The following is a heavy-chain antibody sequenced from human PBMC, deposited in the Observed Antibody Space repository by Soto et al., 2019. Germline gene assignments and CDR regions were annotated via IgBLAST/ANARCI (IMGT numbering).Heavy chain of an antibody. D-gene: IGHD6-6*01. V-gene: IGHV1-58*02. Sequence: SVKVSCKASGFTFTSSAMQWMRQARGQRLEWIGWIVVGSGNTNYAQKFQERVTITRDMSTSTAYMELSSLRSEDTAVYYCAAGIAAREGAYYYYYMDVWGKGTTVTVSS. CDR3: AAGIAAREGAYYYYYMDV. CDR1: GFTFTSSA. CDR2: IVVGSGNT. J-gene: IGHJ6*03.